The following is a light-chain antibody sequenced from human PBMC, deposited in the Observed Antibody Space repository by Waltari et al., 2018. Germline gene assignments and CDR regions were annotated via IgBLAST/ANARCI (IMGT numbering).Light chain of an antibody. V-gene: IGKV4-1*01. CDR2: WAS. J-gene: IGKJ2*01. CDR3: HQYYSTPNT. Sequence: DIVMTQSPASLAVSMGERATINCKSSQSVLYSSNNKNYLAWYQQKPGQPPKLLIYWASTRESGVPDRFSGSGSGTDFTLTISSLQAEDVAVYYCHQYYSTPNTFGQGTKLEIK. CDR1: QSVLYSSNNKNY.